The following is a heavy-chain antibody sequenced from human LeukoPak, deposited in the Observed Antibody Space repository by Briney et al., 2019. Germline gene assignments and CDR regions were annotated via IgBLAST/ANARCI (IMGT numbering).Heavy chain of an antibody. CDR1: GYSFTSYD. V-gene: IGHV1-8*01. CDR3: ARGLHGSYTVSFHP. CDR2: MNPNSGNT. D-gene: IGHD1-26*01. Sequence: ASVTVSRKASGYSFTSYDFKWLGQATGPGLEWMGWMNPNSGNTASAQKSQGRVSMPRNTSISTAYMEPSSLRSEDTAAYYCARGLHGSYTVSFHPWGEGTLLTVSS. J-gene: IGHJ5*02.